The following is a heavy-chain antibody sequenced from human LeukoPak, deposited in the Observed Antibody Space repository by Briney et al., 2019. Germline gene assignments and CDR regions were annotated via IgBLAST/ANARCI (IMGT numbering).Heavy chain of an antibody. CDR3: ARILLWFGEPRFDP. CDR2: IYYSGST. CDR1: GGSISSYY. V-gene: IGHV4-59*01. D-gene: IGHD3-10*01. Sequence: SETLSLTCTVSGGSISSYYWGWIRQPPGNGLEWIGYIYYSGSTNYNPSLKSRVTISVDTSKNQFSLKLSSVTAADTAVYYCARILLWFGEPRFDPWGQGTLVTVSS. J-gene: IGHJ5*02.